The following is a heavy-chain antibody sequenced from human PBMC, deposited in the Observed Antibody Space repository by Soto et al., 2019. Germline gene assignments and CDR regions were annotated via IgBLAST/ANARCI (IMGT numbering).Heavy chain of an antibody. Sequence: PGGSLRLSCAASGFTFTSYAMSWVRQAPGKGLEWVSSVSGSGGNTYYADSVKGRFTISRDNSKNTMYLQMNSLRAEDTAVYYCARATGNYPRVSDYWGQGTLVTVSS. V-gene: IGHV3-23*01. CDR3: ARATGNYPRVSDY. J-gene: IGHJ4*02. CDR2: VSGSGGNT. D-gene: IGHD1-7*01. CDR1: GFTFTSYA.